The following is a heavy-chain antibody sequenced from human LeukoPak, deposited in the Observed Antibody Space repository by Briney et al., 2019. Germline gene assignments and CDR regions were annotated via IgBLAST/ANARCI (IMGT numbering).Heavy chain of an antibody. CDR2: INHSGST. J-gene: IGHJ3*02. CDR1: GGSFSGYY. V-gene: IGHV4-34*01. CDR3: ARVALDILTGYYNVMAKDAFDI. Sequence: PSETLSLTCAVYGGSFSGYYWSWIRQPPGKGLEWIGEINHSGSTNYNPSLKSRVTISVDTSKNQFSLKLISVTAADTAVYYCARVALDILTGYYNVMAKDAFDIWGQGTMVTVSS. D-gene: IGHD3-9*01.